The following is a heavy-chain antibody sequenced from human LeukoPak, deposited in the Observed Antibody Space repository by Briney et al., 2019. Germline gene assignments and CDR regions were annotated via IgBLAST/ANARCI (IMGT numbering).Heavy chain of an antibody. CDR1: GGSFSGYY. CDR3: ARDHIVVPAAENGFDY. V-gene: IGHV4-34*01. J-gene: IGHJ4*02. CDR2: INHSGST. Sequence: SETLPLTCAVYGGSFSGYYWSWIRQPPGKGLEWIGEINHSGSTNYNPSLKSRVTISVDTSKNQFSLKLSSVTAADTAVYYCARDHIVVPAAENGFDYWGQGTLVTVSS. D-gene: IGHD2-2*01.